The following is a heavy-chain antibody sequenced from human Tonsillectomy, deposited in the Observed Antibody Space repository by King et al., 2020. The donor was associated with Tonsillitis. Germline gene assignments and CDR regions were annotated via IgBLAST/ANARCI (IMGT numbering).Heavy chain of an antibody. CDR2: ISSSSSYT. Sequence: VQLVESGGGLVKPGGSLRLSCAASGFTFSDYYMNWIRQAPGMGLVGVSYISSSSSYTNYADSVKGRFTISRDNAKNSLYLQMNSLRAEDTAVYYCARGHPSELDYDASGYYPYFDYWGQGTLVTVSS. D-gene: IGHD3-22*01. J-gene: IGHJ4*02. V-gene: IGHV3-11*05. CDR1: GFTFSDYY. CDR3: ARGHPSELDYDASGYYPYFDY.